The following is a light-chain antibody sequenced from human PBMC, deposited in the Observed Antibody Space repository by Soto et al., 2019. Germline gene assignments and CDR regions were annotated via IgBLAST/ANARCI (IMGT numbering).Light chain of an antibody. J-gene: IGLJ2*01. V-gene: IGLV2-8*01. CDR2: EVN. CDR3: SSYAGSNNLV. CDR1: SSDVGGYNY. Sequence: QSALTQPPSASGSPGQSVTISCTGTSSDVGGYNYVSWYQQYPGKAPKLMIYEVNKRPSGVPDRFSGSKSGSTASLTVSGLQSDDEADYYCSSYAGSNNLVFGGGTKLTVL.